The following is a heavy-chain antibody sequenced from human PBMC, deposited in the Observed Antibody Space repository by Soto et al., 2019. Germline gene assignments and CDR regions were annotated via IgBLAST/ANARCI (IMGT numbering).Heavy chain of an antibody. D-gene: IGHD3-10*01. CDR1: GYTFTNYD. CDR3: ARGRFRRSWVDP. Sequence: QVQLVQSGAEVKKPGASVKVSCKASGYTFTNYDIHWVRQATGQGVEWMGWMNPDSGNTGQSKQFQGRVTMTRVTTLSTTYMELSSSRSEDTAVYYWARGRFRRSWVDPWGQATVVSVSS. J-gene: IGHJ5*02. V-gene: IGHV1-8*01. CDR2: MNPDSGNT.